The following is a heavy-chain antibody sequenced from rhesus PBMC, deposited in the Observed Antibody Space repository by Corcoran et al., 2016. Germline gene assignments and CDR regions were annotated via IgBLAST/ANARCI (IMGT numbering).Heavy chain of an antibody. Sequence: QLQLQESGPGLVKSSETLSVTCAVSGGSISNYYWSWIRQPPGKGLEWIGHIYGSGSNNQYNPSRKSRVSLSADTSKNQVSLRLTSVTAADTAVYYCARHGWEWGQGVLVTVSA. D-gene: IGHD1-44*02. CDR3: ARHGWE. V-gene: IGHV4-169*01. J-gene: IGHJ4*01. CDR1: GGSISNYY. CDR2: IYGSGSNN.